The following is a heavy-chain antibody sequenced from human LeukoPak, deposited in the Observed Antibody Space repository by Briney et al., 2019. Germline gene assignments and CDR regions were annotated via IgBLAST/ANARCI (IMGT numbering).Heavy chain of an antibody. Sequence: GRSLRLSCAASGFTFSSYGMHWVRQAPGKGLEWVAVISDDGSIKYYGDSVKGRFTISRDNSKNTLYLQMNSLRAEDTAVYYCAKDRGYSSSWYVFGHWGQGTLVTVSS. CDR2: ISDDGSIK. J-gene: IGHJ5*02. D-gene: IGHD6-13*01. V-gene: IGHV3-30*18. CDR1: GFTFSSYG. CDR3: AKDRGYSSSWYVFGH.